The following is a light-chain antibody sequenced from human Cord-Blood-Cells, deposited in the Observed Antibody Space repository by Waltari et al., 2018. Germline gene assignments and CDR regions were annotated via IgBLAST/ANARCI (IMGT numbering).Light chain of an antibody. Sequence: EIVLTQSPGTLSLSPGERATLSCRARQSVSSSYLAWYQQKPGQAPRLLIYGASSRATGIPDRLSGSGSVTDFTLTISRLEPEDFAVYYCQQYGSSPYTFGQGTKLEIK. CDR1: QSVSSSY. J-gene: IGKJ2*01. CDR3: QQYGSSPYT. CDR2: GAS. V-gene: IGKV3-20*01.